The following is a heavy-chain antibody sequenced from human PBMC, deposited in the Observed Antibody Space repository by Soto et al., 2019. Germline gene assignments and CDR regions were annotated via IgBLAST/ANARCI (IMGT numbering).Heavy chain of an antibody. J-gene: IGHJ4*02. D-gene: IGHD2-8*02. V-gene: IGHV1-69*01. Sequence: QLQLVQSGTEVKEPGSSVKVSCKASGGTFSTSSFVWVRQGPGQGLEWMGGIIPIFTRTNFAQKFQGRVTFSADESTRTTYMELRSLTSEDTAIYYFARDVVWSTAGDSWGQGTLVTVSS. CDR3: ARDVVWSTAGDS. CDR2: IIPIFTRT. CDR1: GGTFSTSS.